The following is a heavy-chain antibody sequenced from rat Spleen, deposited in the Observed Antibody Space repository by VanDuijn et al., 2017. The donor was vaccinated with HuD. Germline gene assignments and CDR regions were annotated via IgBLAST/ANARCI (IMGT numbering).Heavy chain of an antibody. J-gene: IGHJ4*01. Sequence: EVQLVESGGGLVQPGRSLKLSCAATGFTFTDYNMAWVRPAPKKGLEWVATIIYDGSRTYYLDSVKGRFTISRDNAKSTLYLQMDSLRSEATATYYCAREDNSGRYVTDAWGQGASVTVSS. D-gene: IGHD4-3*01. CDR3: AREDNSGRYVTDA. CDR1: GFTFTDYN. CDR2: IIYDGSRT. V-gene: IGHV5-7*01.